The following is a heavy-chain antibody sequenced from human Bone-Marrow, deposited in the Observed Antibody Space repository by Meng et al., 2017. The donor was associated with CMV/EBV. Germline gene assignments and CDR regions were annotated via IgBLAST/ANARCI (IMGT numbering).Heavy chain of an antibody. J-gene: IGHJ5*02. CDR2: IYYSGST. Sequence: SCSYYWSQMRPPPGKGLEWIVYIYYSGSTNYNPPLKSRVTISVDTSKNQFSLKLSSVTAADTAVYYCARAEGITIFGVVTTNWFDPWGQGTLVTVSS. V-gene: IGHV4-61*01. CDR1: SCSYY. CDR3: ARAEGITIFGVVTTNWFDP. D-gene: IGHD3-3*01.